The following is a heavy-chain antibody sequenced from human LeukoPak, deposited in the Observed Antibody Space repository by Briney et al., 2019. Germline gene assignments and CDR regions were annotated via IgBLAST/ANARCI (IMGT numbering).Heavy chain of an antibody. CDR1: GFTFSSYA. V-gene: IGHV3-23*01. CDR2: ISGSGDST. CDR3: AKRLSFGVAIGDFDY. D-gene: IGHD3-3*01. Sequence: PGGSLRLSCAASGFTFSSYAMSWVRQAPGKGLQWVSAISGSGDSTYYADSVKGRFTISRDTSMDTLYLQMNSLRAEDTVIYYCAKRLSFGVAIGDFDYWGQGTLVTVSS. J-gene: IGHJ4*02.